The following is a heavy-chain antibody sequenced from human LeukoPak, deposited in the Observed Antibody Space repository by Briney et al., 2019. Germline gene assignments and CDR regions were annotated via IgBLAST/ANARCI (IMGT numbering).Heavy chain of an antibody. CDR2: ISGSGGST. CDR3: ASRDSSSWYFGDY. J-gene: IGHJ4*02. CDR1: GFTFSSYA. V-gene: IGHV3-23*01. D-gene: IGHD6-13*01. Sequence: GGPLRLSCAASGFTFSSYAMSWVRQAPGKGLEWVSAISGSGGSTYYADSVKGRFTISRDNSKNTLYLQMNSLRAEDTAVYYCASRDSSSWYFGDYWGQGTLVTVSS.